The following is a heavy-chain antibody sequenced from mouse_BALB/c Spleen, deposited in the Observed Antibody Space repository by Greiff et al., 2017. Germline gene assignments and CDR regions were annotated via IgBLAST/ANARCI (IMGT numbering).Heavy chain of an antibody. V-gene: IGHV2-2*02. CDR1: GFSLTSYG. D-gene: IGHD2-1*01. Sequence: QVQLKESGPGLVQPSQSLSITCTVSGFSLTSYGVHWVRQSPGKGLEWLGVIWSGGSTDYHAAFIFRLSISKDNAKSQVFFKMNSLQANDADMYYCASRIYHSRGYAMDYWGQGTSVTVSS. J-gene: IGHJ4*01. CDR3: ASRIYHSRGYAMDY. CDR2: IWSGGST.